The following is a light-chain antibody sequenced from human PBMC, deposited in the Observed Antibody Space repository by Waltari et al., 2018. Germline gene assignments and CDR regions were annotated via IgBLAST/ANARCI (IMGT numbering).Light chain of an antibody. J-gene: IGLJ2*01. CDR3: ASFTSINTVV. CDR1: SSDVGGYHY. CDR2: DVS. Sequence: QSALTQPASVSGSPGQSITLPCTGTSSDVGGYHYVSWYQEHPGKAPKLMIYDVSNRPSGVSNRFAGSKSGSTASLTISGLQAEDEADYYCASFTSINTVVFGGGTKLTVL. V-gene: IGLV2-14*03.